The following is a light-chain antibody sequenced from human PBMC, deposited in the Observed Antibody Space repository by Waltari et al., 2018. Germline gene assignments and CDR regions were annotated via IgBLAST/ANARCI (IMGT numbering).Light chain of an antibody. CDR2: AAS. V-gene: IGKV1-39*01. Sequence: DIQMTQSPSSLSASVGDRVTITCRASQSIGIYLNWYQQKPGKGPELLIYAASSLQTGVPSRFSGSGSETDFTLTINSLQFEDFATYYCQQSYTTPFTFGPGTKVDLK. CDR1: QSIGIY. J-gene: IGKJ3*01. CDR3: QQSYTTPFT.